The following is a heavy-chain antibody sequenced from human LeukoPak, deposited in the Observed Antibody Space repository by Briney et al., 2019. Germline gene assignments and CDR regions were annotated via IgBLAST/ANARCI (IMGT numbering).Heavy chain of an antibody. CDR3: ARVSSSWYQDWYFDL. Sequence: SETLSLTCAVYGGSFSGYYWSWIRQPAGKGLEWIGRIDTSGNTNYKPSLKSRVTMSVDTSKNQFSLKLSSVTAADTAVYYCARVSSSWYQDWYFDLWGRGTLVTVSS. D-gene: IGHD6-13*01. CDR1: GGSFSGYY. CDR2: IDTSGNT. V-gene: IGHV4-59*10. J-gene: IGHJ2*01.